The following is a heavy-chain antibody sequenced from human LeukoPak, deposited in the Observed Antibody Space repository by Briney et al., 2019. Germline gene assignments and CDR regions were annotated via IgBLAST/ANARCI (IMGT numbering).Heavy chain of an antibody. CDR2: ISDSGVGT. J-gene: IGHJ4*02. CDR3: ATTLTNLLPRMYFTY. CDR1: GFTFSNYG. D-gene: IGHD2/OR15-2a*01. Sequence: PGGSLRLSCEASGFTFSNYGMSWVRQAPGKGLEWVSVISDSGVGTYYADSVKGRFTISRDNSKNTLFLQLNSLRAEDTAVYYCATTLTNLLPRMYFTYWGQGTLVTVSS. V-gene: IGHV3-23*01.